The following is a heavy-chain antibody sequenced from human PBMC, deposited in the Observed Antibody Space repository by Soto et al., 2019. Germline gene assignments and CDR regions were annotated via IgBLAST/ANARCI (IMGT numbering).Heavy chain of an antibody. CDR2: ISGDGSNT. CDR3: ARGGPYASGSSYFDY. J-gene: IGHJ4*02. D-gene: IGHD3-10*01. Sequence: EVRLVESGGGLVQPGGSLRLSCAASGFTLSRHWMHWVRQAPGKGLLWLSRISGDGSNTTNADSVKGRFTSSRDNPNYTLYLQMKRLRVEDTAVYFCARGGPYASGSSYFDYWGQGALVTVSS. V-gene: IGHV3-74*01. CDR1: GFTLSRHW.